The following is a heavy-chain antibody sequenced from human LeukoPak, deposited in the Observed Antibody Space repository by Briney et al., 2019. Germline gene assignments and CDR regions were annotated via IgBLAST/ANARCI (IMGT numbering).Heavy chain of an antibody. V-gene: IGHV3-21*01. J-gene: IGHJ4*02. D-gene: IGHD5-18*01. Sequence: GGSLRLSCAASGFSFSDYYMTWFRQAPGKGLEWVSSISSSSSYIYYADSVKGRFTISRDNAKNSLYLQMNSLRAEDTAVYYCARDRSRIQLRFDYWGQGTLVTVSS. CDR1: GFSFSDYY. CDR3: ARDRSRIQLRFDY. CDR2: ISSSSSYI.